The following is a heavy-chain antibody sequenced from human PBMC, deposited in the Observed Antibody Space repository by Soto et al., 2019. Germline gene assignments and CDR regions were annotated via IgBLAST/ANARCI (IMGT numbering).Heavy chain of an antibody. J-gene: IGHJ6*02. Sequence: EVQLVESGGGLVQPGGSLRLSCAASGFTFSSYWMSWVRQAPGKGLEWVANIKQDGSEKYYVDSVKGRFTISRDNAKNSLYLQMNSLRADDTAVYYCARELELRPPIYYYYYCGMDVWGQGTTVTVSS. D-gene: IGHD1-7*01. CDR2: IKQDGSEK. V-gene: IGHV3-7*05. CDR3: ARELELRPPIYYYYYCGMDV. CDR1: GFTFSSYW.